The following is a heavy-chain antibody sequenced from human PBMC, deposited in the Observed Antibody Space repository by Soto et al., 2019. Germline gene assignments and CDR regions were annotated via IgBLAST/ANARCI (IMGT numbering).Heavy chain of an antibody. CDR2: ISYDGSNK. D-gene: IGHD6-13*01. J-gene: IGHJ5*02. CDR1: GFTFSSYG. CDR3: AKDQGREQQLYH. V-gene: IGHV3-30*18. Sequence: QVQLVESGGGVVQPGRSLRLSCAASGFTFSSYGMHWVRQAPGKGLEWVAVISYDGSNKYYADSVKGRFTISRDNSKNTLYLQMNSLRAEDTAVYYCAKDQGREQQLYHWGQGTLVTVSS.